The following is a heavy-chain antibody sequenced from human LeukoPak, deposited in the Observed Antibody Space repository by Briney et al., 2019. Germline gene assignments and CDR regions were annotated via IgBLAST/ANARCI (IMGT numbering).Heavy chain of an antibody. J-gene: IGHJ3*02. V-gene: IGHV4-61*02. CDR2: IYTSGST. Sequence: SETLSLTCTVSGGSISSGSYYWSWIRQPAGKGLEWIGRIYTSGSTNYNPSLKSRVTISVDTSKNQFSLKLSSVTAADTAVYYCARYSSSWPTLGAFDIWGQGTMVTVSS. CDR3: ARYSSSWPTLGAFDI. CDR1: GGSISSGSYY. D-gene: IGHD6-13*01.